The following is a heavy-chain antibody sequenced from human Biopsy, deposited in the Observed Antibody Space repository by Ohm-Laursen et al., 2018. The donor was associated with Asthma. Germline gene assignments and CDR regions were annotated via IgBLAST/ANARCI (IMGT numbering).Heavy chain of an antibody. D-gene: IGHD6-19*01. V-gene: IGHV4-34*01. J-gene: IGHJ4*02. Sequence: SDTLSLTCDVYPGSFSGFFWTWIRQSPGKGLEWIGETNERGVTNNNPSLKSRVIISIDTYWNRVSLKLTSVTAADTAIYYCVRAVRNEQWLAPFDYWGQGKPVTVSS. CDR3: VRAVRNEQWLAPFDY. CDR1: PGSFSGFF. CDR2: TNERGVT.